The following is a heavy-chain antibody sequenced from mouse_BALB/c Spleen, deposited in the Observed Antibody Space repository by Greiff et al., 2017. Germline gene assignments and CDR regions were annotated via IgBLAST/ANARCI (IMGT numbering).Heavy chain of an antibody. J-gene: IGHJ2*01. CDR2: IYPGDGDT. CDR3: ARRDYGDY. CDR1: GYTFTSYW. V-gene: IGHV1-87*01. D-gene: IGHD1-1*02. Sequence: VQLQQSGAELARPGASVKLSCKASGYTFTSYWMQWVKQRPGQGLEWIGAIYPGDGDTRYTQKFKGKATLTADKSSSTAYMQLSSLASEDSAVYYCARRDYGDYWGQGTTLTVSS.